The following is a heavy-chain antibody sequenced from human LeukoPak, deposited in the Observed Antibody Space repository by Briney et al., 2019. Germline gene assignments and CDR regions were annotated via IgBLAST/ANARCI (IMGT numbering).Heavy chain of an antibody. D-gene: IGHD2-21*01. Sequence: PGGSLRLSCAASGFTFSTYSMNWVRQAPGKGLEWVSSISTSGTYIYYADSLKGRFTISRDNAKNSLYLQMHSLRAEDTAAYYCARDLADYSDYWGQGTLVTVSS. CDR2: ISTSGTYI. CDR1: GFTFSTYS. CDR3: ARDLADYSDY. J-gene: IGHJ4*02. V-gene: IGHV3-21*01.